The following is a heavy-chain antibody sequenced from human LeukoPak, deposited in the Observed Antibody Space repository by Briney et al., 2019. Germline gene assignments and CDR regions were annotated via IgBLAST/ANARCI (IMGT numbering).Heavy chain of an antibody. CDR2: ISYDGSNK. Sequence: GGSLRLSCAASGFTFSSYAMHWVRQAPGKGLEWVAVISYDGSNKYYADSVKGRFTISRDNSKNTLYLQMNSLRAEDTAVCYCARVGLRGDYYFDYWGQGTLVTVSS. J-gene: IGHJ4*02. CDR3: ARVGLRGDYYFDY. CDR1: GFTFSSYA. D-gene: IGHD5-12*01. V-gene: IGHV3-30*04.